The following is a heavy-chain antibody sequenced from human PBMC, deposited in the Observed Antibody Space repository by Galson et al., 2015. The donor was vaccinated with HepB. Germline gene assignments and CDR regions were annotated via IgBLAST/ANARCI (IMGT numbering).Heavy chain of an antibody. V-gene: IGHV1-18*01. J-gene: IGHJ4*02. CDR1: GYTLTNFG. CDR2: ISAYNGDT. Sequence: SVKVSCKASGYTLTNFGITWVRQAPGQGLEWMGSISAYNGDTNYAKNLQGRVFMTADTYTNTAYMELRSLRSDDTAVYYCARAGAYYYDSTGYYYVYWGQGTQVTVSS. D-gene: IGHD3-22*01. CDR3: ARAGAYYYDSTGYYYVY.